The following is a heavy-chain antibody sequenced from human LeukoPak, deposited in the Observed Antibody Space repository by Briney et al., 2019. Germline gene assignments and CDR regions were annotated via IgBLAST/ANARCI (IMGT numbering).Heavy chain of an antibody. V-gene: IGHV4-59*01. CDR2: VYYSGST. Sequence: SETLFLTCTVSGGSISTYYWSWIRQPPGKGLEWIGYVYYSGSTNYNPSLKSRVTISLDTSKNQFSLMLSSVTAADTAVYFCARGERRDGYTFGYWGQGTLVTVSS. CDR3: ARGERRDGYTFGY. J-gene: IGHJ4*02. CDR1: GGSISTYY. D-gene: IGHD5-24*01.